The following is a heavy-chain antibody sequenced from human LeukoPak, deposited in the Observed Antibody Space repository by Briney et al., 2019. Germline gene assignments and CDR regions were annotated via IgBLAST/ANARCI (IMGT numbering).Heavy chain of an antibody. D-gene: IGHD2-21*02. CDR2: IYYSGST. Sequence: SETLSLTCTVSGGSISSSSYYWGWIRQPPGKGLEWIGSIYYSGSTYYNPSLKGRVTISVDASKNQFSLKLSSVTAADTAVYYCAREYCGGDCYFYYYYGMDVWGQGTTVTVSS. CDR3: AREYCGGDCYFYYYYGMDV. CDR1: GGSISSSSYY. V-gene: IGHV4-39*07. J-gene: IGHJ6*02.